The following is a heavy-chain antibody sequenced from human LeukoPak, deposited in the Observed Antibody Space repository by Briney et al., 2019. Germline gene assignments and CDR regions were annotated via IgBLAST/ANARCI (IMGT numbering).Heavy chain of an antibody. V-gene: IGHV3-7*01. CDR1: GFTFSSYW. D-gene: IGHD6-19*01. J-gene: IGHJ4*02. Sequence: GGSLRLSCAASGFTFSSYWMSWVRQAPGKGLEWVANIKQDGSEKYYVDSVKGRFTISRDNAKNTLYLQMNSLRAEDTAVYYCARDGKIAGARRGLDYWGQGTLVTVSS. CDR2: IKQDGSEK. CDR3: ARDGKIAGARRGLDY.